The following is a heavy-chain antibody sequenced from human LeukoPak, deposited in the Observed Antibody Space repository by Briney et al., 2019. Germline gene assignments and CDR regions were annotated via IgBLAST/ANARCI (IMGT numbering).Heavy chain of an antibody. V-gene: IGHV1-69*02. Sequence: SVMVSCKAPGGTLSDYSISWVRQAPGQGLEWMGRIIPILNQANYAQKFQGRVTFTADKSTISAYMDLSSLRSEDTAVYYCVRSGYDYGWFDPWGQGTLVSVSS. CDR1: GGTLSDYS. D-gene: IGHD5-12*01. CDR3: VRSGYDYGWFDP. CDR2: IIPILNQA. J-gene: IGHJ5*02.